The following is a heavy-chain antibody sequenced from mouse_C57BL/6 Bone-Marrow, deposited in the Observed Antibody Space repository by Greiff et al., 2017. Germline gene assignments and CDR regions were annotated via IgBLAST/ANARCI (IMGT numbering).Heavy chain of an antibody. CDR1: GYTFTDYY. CDR3: ARVSAGYMFDY. D-gene: IGHD3-2*02. V-gene: IGHV1-19*01. Sequence: VQLQQSGPVLVKPGASVKMSCKASGYTFTDYYMNWVKQSHGQSLEWIGVINPYNGGTNYNQKFKGKATLTVDKSSSTAYMELNSLTSEDSAVDYSARVSAGYMFDYWGQGTTLTVSS. J-gene: IGHJ2*01. CDR2: INPYNGGT.